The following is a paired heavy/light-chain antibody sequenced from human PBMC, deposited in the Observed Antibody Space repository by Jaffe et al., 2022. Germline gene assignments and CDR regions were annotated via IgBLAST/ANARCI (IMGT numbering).Heavy chain of an antibody. D-gene: IGHD3-9*01. V-gene: IGHV3-74*01. CDR3: ATFYFRGY. CDR1: RFTSDNYY. Sequence: EVQLVESGGGLVQPGGSMRLSCAASRFTSDNYYIHWVRQAPGKGLVWLSRINSDGIRTSYAASVKGRFTISRDNANNTVYLQMNSLRVEDTAVYYCATFYFRGYWGQGTPVTVSS. CDR2: INSDGIRT. J-gene: IGHJ4*02.
Light chain of an antibody. CDR3: SLSYNTVVV. V-gene: IGLV7-46*01. Sequence: QAVVTQEPSLTVSPGGTVTLTCGSSTGTVTSGHYPYWFQQKSGQAPKTLIYDTNNKYSWTPARFSGSLLGGKAALTLSGAQPEDEAEYYCSLSYNTVVVFGGGTRLTVL. J-gene: IGLJ2*01. CDR1: TGTVTSGHY. CDR2: DTN.